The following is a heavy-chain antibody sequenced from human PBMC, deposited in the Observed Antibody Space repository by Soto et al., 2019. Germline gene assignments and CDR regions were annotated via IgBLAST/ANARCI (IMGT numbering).Heavy chain of an antibody. CDR1: GGSISSGGYY. CDR3: ARDFGLCCSSTSCYAGIFGY. V-gene: IGHV4-31*03. CDR2: IYYSGST. D-gene: IGHD2-2*01. Sequence: SETLSLTCTVSGGSISSGGYYWSWIRQHPGKGLEWIGYIYYSGSTYYNPSLKSRVTISVDTSKNQFSLKLSSVTAADTAVYYCARDFGLCCSSTSCYAGIFGYWGQGNLVNVSS. J-gene: IGHJ4*02.